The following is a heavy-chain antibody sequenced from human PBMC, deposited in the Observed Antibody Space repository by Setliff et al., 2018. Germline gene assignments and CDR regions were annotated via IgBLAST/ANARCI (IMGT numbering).Heavy chain of an antibody. CDR1: GYTLTELS. Sequence: GASVKVSCKVSGYTLTELSMHWVRQAPGKGLEWMGGFDPEDGETIYAQKFQGRVTMTEDTSTDTAYMGLSSLRSEDTAVYYCATESLLRYFDLVGNPYAFDIWGQGTMVTVSS. CDR3: ATESLLRYFDLVGNPYAFDI. J-gene: IGHJ3*02. CDR2: FDPEDGET. V-gene: IGHV1-24*01. D-gene: IGHD3-9*01.